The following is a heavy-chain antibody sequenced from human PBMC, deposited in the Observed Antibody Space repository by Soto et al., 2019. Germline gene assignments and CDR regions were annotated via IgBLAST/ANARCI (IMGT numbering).Heavy chain of an antibody. CDR1: GFTFSSYA. CDR3: AREGVGDGYNDAFDI. D-gene: IGHD5-12*01. V-gene: IGHV3-30-3*01. Sequence: GGSLRLSCAASGFTFSSYAMHWVRQAPGKGLEWVAVISYDGSNKYYADSVKGRFTISRDNSKNTLYLQMNSLRAEDTAVYYCAREGVGDGYNDAFDIWGQGTMVTVSS. J-gene: IGHJ3*02. CDR2: ISYDGSNK.